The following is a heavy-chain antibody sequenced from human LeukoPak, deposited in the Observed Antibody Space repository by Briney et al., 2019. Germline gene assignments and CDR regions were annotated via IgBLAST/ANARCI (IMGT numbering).Heavy chain of an antibody. CDR2: IYYSGST. Sequence: PSETLSLTCTVSGGSMSSYYWSWIRQPRGKGLEWVGYIYYSGSTNYNPSLKPRVPISVATSKNHFSLKLSSVTAADTAVYYCARHPRVLRYFDWSTDAFDIWGQGTMVTVSS. CDR3: ARHPRVLRYFDWSTDAFDI. CDR1: GGSMSSYY. V-gene: IGHV4-59*08. D-gene: IGHD3-9*01. J-gene: IGHJ3*02.